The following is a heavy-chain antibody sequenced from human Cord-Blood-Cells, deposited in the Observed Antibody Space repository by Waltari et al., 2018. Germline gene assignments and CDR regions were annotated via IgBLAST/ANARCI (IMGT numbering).Heavy chain of an antibody. Sequence: QVQPQESGPGLVKPSETLSLTCTVSGGSISSHYWSWIRQPPGKGLEWIGYIYYSGSTNYNPSLKSRVTISVDTSKNQFSLKLSSVTAADTAVYYCAALELDYWGQGTLVTVSS. V-gene: IGHV4-59*11. CDR2: IYYSGST. CDR1: GGSISSHY. J-gene: IGHJ4*02. CDR3: AALELDY.